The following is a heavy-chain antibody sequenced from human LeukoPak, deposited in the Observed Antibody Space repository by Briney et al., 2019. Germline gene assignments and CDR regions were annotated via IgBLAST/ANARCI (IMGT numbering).Heavy chain of an antibody. D-gene: IGHD3-3*01. CDR1: GFTFSDYY. V-gene: IGHV3-11*01. CDR3: ARVDAREPITIFVPTRGNWFDP. CDR2: ISSSGSTI. Sequence: GGSLRLSCAASGFTFSDYYMSWIRQAPGKGLEWVSYISSSGSTIYYADSVKGRFTISRDNAKNSLYLQMNSLRAEDTAVYYCARVDAREPITIFVPTRGNWFDPWGQGTLVTVSS. J-gene: IGHJ5*02.